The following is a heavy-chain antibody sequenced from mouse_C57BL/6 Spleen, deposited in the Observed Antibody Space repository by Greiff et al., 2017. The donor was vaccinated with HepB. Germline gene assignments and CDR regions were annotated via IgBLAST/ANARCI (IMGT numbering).Heavy chain of an antibody. D-gene: IGHD1-1*01. Sequence: VQLQQSGAELVKPGASVKISCKASGYAFSSYWMNWVKQRPGKGLEWIGQIYPGDGDTNYNGKFKGKATLTADKSSSTAYMQLSSLTSEDDAVYFCARRDDYYGSSFFDYWGQGTTRTVSS. CDR1: GYAFSSYW. V-gene: IGHV1-80*01. J-gene: IGHJ2*01. CDR2: IYPGDGDT. CDR3: ARRDDYYGSSFFDY.